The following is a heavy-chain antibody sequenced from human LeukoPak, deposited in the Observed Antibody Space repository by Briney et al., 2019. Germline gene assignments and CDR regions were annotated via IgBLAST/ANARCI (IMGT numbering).Heavy chain of an antibody. Sequence: SETLSLTCAVSGGSISSSNWWSWVRQPPGKGLEWIGEIYHSGSTNYNPSLKSRVTISVDTSKNQFSLKLSSVTAADTAVYYCARGSRIAAAALDYWGQGTLVTVSS. CDR1: GGSISSSNW. D-gene: IGHD6-13*01. CDR2: IYHSGST. J-gene: IGHJ4*02. V-gene: IGHV4-4*02. CDR3: ARGSRIAAAALDY.